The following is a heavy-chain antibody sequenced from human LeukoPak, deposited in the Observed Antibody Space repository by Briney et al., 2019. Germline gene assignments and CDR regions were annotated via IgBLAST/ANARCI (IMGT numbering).Heavy chain of an antibody. J-gene: IGHJ6*02. V-gene: IGHV4-34*01. Sequence: SETLSLTCAVYGGSFSGYYWSWIRQPPGKGLEWIGEINHSGSTNYNPSLKGRVTISVDTSKNQFSLKLSSVTAADTAVYYCARGEGYSSSWYYYYYGMDVWGQGTTVTVSS. CDR2: INHSGST. CDR1: GGSFSGYY. D-gene: IGHD6-13*01. CDR3: ARGEGYSSSWYYYYYGMDV.